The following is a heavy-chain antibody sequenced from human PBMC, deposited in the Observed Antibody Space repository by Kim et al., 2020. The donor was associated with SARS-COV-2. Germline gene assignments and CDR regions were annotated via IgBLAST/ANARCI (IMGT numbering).Heavy chain of an antibody. D-gene: IGHD2-2*01. V-gene: IGHV3-15*01. CDR1: GFTFSNAW. CDR2: IKSKTDGGTT. Sequence: GGSLRLSCAASGFTFSNAWMSWVRQAPGKGLEWVGRIKSKTDGGTTDYAAPVKGRFTISREDSKNTLYLQMNSLKTEDTAVYYCTTDPDPYYQGIWGQGTMVTVSS. CDR3: TTDPDPYYQGI. J-gene: IGHJ3*02.